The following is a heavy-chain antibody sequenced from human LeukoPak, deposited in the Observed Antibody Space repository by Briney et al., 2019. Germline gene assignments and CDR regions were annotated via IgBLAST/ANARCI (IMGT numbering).Heavy chain of an antibody. CDR1: GFTFSSYS. CDR3: GRWGIAAALDR. CDR2: IRQDGSDK. D-gene: IGHD2-15*01. Sequence: PGGSLRLSCAASGFTFSSYSMNWVRQAPGKGLEWVANIRQDGSDKYYVESVRGRFTISRDNAQNSLYLQMNSLRGDDSGVYYCGRWGIAAALDRWGQGALVTVSS. J-gene: IGHJ5*02. V-gene: IGHV3-7*01.